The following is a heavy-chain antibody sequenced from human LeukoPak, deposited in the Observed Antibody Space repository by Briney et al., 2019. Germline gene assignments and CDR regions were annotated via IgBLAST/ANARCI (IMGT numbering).Heavy chain of an antibody. V-gene: IGHV4-38-2*02. Sequence: SETLSLTCTVSGYSISSGYYWGWIRQPPGRGLEWIGSIYHSGSTYYNPSLKSRVTISVDTSKNQFSLKLSSVTAADTAVYYCARDPSSVAINDYWGQGTLVTVSS. CDR1: GYSISSGYY. CDR3: ARDPSSVAINDY. J-gene: IGHJ4*02. CDR2: IYHSGST. D-gene: IGHD6-19*01.